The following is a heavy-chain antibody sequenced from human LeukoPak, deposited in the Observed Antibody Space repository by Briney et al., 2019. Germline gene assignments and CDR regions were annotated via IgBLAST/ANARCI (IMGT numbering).Heavy chain of an antibody. V-gene: IGHV1-69*04. CDR1: GGTFSSYA. Sequence: ASVKVSCKASGGTFSSYAISWVRQAPGQGLEWMGRIIPILGIANYAQKFQGRVTITADKSTSTAYMELSSLRSEDTAVYYCARDPNYYDSSGQVIDYWGQGTLVTVSS. CDR2: IIPILGIA. J-gene: IGHJ4*02. D-gene: IGHD3-22*01. CDR3: ARDPNYYDSSGQVIDY.